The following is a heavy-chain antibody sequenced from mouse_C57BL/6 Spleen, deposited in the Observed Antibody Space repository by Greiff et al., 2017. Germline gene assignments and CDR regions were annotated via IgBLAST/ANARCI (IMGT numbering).Heavy chain of an antibody. Sequence: QVQLQQSGAELVRPGASVKLSCKASGYTFTDYYIHWVKQRPGQGLEWIARIYPGSGNTYYNEKFKGKATLTAEKSSSTAYMQLSSLTSEDSAVYFCAGAIYYGNYDYFDYWGQGTTLTVSS. CDR3: AGAIYYGNYDYFDY. J-gene: IGHJ2*01. D-gene: IGHD2-1*01. V-gene: IGHV1-76*01. CDR2: IYPGSGNT. CDR1: GYTFTDYY.